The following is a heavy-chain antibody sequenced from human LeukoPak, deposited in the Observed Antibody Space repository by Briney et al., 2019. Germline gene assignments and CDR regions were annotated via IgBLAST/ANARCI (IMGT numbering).Heavy chain of an antibody. D-gene: IGHD3-10*01. CDR1: GYTISSGYY. Sequence: SETLSLTCAVSGYTISSGYYWGWIRQPPGKGLEFIGSIHHTGGTHHNPSLKSRVTMSMDTSRNQISLKLSFVTAADTAVYYCARYGSGFDDCWGQGTLVTVSS. J-gene: IGHJ4*02. V-gene: IGHV4-38-2*01. CDR3: ARYGSGFDDC. CDR2: IHHTGGT.